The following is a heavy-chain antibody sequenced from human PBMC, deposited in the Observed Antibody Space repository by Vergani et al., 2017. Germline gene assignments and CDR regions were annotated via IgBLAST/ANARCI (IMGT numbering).Heavy chain of an antibody. CDR3: ARVMYRDEASTGYRLEGMDI. Sequence: QVQLEESGPGLVKPSETLSLTCTVSGGSFNTYYWSWSRQSPGKGLEWIGYIYSTGSTNSNPSLNSRVTMSVDTSKNQFSLKLRSVTAAATAVYFCARVMYRDEASTGYRLEGMDIWGQGTTVTISS. V-gene: IGHV4-59*13. CDR2: IYSTGST. J-gene: IGHJ6*02. D-gene: IGHD3-9*01. CDR1: GGSFNTYY.